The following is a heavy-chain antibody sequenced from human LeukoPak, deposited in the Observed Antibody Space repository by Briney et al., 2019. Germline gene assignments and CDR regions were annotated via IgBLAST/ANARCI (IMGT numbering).Heavy chain of an antibody. J-gene: IGHJ4*02. CDR2: ISAYNGNT. CDR3: ARDRYSSGWYYFDY. V-gene: IGHV1-18*01. Sequence: ASVKLSCKASGYTFTSYGISWVRQAPGQGLEWMGWISAYNGNTNYAQKLQGRVTMTTDTSTSTAYMEMRSLRSDDTAVYCCARDRYSSGWYYFDYWGQGTLVTVSS. CDR1: GYTFTSYG. D-gene: IGHD6-19*01.